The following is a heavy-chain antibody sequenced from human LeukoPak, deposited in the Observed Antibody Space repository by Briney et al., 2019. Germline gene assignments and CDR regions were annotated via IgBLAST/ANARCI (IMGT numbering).Heavy chain of an antibody. CDR3: ARSHPTMVTNVDSN. CDR2: IIPILGIA. V-gene: IGHV1-69*04. CDR1: GGTFSSYA. J-gene: IGHJ1*01. Sequence: SVKVSCKASGGTFSSYAISWVRQAPGQGLEWMGRIIPILGIANYAQKFQGRVTITADKSTSTAYMELSSLRSEDTAVYYCARSHPTMVTNVDSNWGQGTLVAVTS. D-gene: IGHD4-17*01.